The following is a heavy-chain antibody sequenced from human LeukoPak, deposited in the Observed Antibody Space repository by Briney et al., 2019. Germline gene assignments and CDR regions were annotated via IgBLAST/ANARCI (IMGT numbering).Heavy chain of an antibody. Sequence: ASVKVSCKTSGYTFTSYALNWVRQAPGQGLEWMGWINTNTGKPTYVQGFTGRFVFSLDTSVSTAYLQISSLKTEDTAVYYCARDLRGDAFDIWGQGTMVTVSS. CDR1: GYTFTSYA. CDR2: INTNTGKP. J-gene: IGHJ3*02. V-gene: IGHV7-4-1*02. CDR3: ARDLRGDAFDI. D-gene: IGHD5/OR15-5a*01.